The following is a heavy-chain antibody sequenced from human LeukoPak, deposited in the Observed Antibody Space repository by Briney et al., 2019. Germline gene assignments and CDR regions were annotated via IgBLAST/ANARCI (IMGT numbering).Heavy chain of an antibody. CDR1: GYTFIDYY. V-gene: IGHV1-2*02. CDR2: LNPNSGVT. CDR3: ARSRMTTIGWFDP. J-gene: IGHJ5*02. D-gene: IGHD4-17*01. Sequence: ASVKVSCKTSGYTFIDYYLHWVRQAPGQGLEGMGWLNPNSGVTNYAQTFQGRVTMTRDTSMRTAYMELSRLRSDDTAVYYCARSRMTTIGWFDPWGQGTLVTVAS.